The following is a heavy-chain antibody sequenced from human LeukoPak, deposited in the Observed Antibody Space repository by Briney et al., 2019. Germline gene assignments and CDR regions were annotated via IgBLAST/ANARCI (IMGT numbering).Heavy chain of an antibody. Sequence: VSVKVSCKASGYTFTSYDINWVRQATGQGLEWMGWMNPNSGNTGYAQKFQGRVTITRNTSISTAYMELSSLRSEDTAVYYCARVPSSSRGWFDPWGQGTLVTVSS. CDR1: GYTFTSYD. D-gene: IGHD6-6*01. CDR2: MNPNSGNT. J-gene: IGHJ5*02. V-gene: IGHV1-8*03. CDR3: ARVPSSSRGWFDP.